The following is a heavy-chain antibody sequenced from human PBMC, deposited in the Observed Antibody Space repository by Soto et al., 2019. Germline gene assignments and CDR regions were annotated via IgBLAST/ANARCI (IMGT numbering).Heavy chain of an antibody. J-gene: IGHJ4*02. V-gene: IGHV1-46*01. CDR2: INPSGGST. Sequence: ASVKVSCKASGYTFTSYYMHWVRQAPGQGLEWMGIINPSGGSTSYAQKFQGRVTMTRDTSTSTVYMELSSLRSEDTAVYYCARELYCGGDCYGSSDYWGQGTLVTVSS. CDR1: GYTFTSYY. CDR3: ARELYCGGDCYGSSDY. D-gene: IGHD2-21*02.